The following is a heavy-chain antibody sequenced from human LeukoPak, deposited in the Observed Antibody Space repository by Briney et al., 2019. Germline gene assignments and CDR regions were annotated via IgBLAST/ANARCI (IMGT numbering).Heavy chain of an antibody. CDR1: GYTFTGYY. J-gene: IGHJ4*02. D-gene: IGHD3-10*01. V-gene: IGHV1-2*04. CDR3: ARGIWFGELSHPFDY. CDR2: INPNSGGT. Sequence: GASMKVSCKASGYTFTGYYMHWVRQAPGQGLEWMGWINPNSGGTNYAQKFQGWVTMTRDTSISTAYMELSRLRSDDTAVYYCARGIWFGELSHPFDYWGQGTLVTVSS.